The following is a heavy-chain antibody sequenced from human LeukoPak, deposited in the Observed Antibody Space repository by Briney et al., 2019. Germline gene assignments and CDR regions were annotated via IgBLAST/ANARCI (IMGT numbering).Heavy chain of an antibody. V-gene: IGHV3-30*02. J-gene: IGHJ4*02. Sequence: GGSLRLSCAASGFTFSSYGMHWVRQAPGKGLEGVAFIRYDGSNKYYADSVKGRFTISRDNSKNTLYLQMNSLRAEDTAVYYCARDIWGYFDYWGQGTLVTVSS. CDR1: GFTFSSYG. CDR2: IRYDGSNK. D-gene: IGHD3-16*01. CDR3: ARDIWGYFDY.